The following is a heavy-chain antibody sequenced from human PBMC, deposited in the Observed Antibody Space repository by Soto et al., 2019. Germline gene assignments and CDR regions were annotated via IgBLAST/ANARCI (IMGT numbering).Heavy chain of an antibody. Sequence: ASVKVSCKASGGTFSSYAISWVRQAPGQGLEWMGGIIPIFGTANYAQKFQGRVTITADESTSTAYMELSSLRSEDTAVYYCARGVVDTAMVTDYYGMDVWGQGPTVTVSS. CDR3: ARGVVDTAMVTDYYGMDV. CDR1: GGTFSSYA. CDR2: IIPIFGTA. D-gene: IGHD5-18*01. V-gene: IGHV1-69*13. J-gene: IGHJ6*02.